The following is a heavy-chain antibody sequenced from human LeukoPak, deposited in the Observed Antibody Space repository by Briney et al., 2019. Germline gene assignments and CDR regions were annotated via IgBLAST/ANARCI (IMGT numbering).Heavy chain of an antibody. CDR1: GFTFSTYG. V-gene: IGHV3-30*03. J-gene: IGHJ4*02. CDR3: GRRFPVSSASFYAPFQY. Sequence: PGTSLRLSCAASGFTFSTYGMHWVRQAPGKGLEGVAVISKDGSNIYYSVSVRGRFTISRDNSKSTVDLQMNSLRVEDTAVYYCGRRFPVSSASFYAPFQYWGQGSLVIVSS. CDR2: ISKDGSNI. D-gene: IGHD3-3*01.